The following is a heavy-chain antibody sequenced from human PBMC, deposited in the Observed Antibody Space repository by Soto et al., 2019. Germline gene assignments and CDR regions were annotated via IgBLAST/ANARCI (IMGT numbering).Heavy chain of an antibody. D-gene: IGHD2-8*01. V-gene: IGHV2-5*01. Sequence: SGPTLVNPTQTLTLTCTFSPFSLSTNVVGVGWIRQPPGKPLVWLAVIYWNEDKRYSRTLKSRLSITKDTSKIQVVLTMTAMDPVDTATYYCVHTVMVHTITGGHYFDYWGPGSLATDSS. CDR1: PFSLSTNVVG. CDR3: VHTVMVHTITGGHYFDY. J-gene: IGHJ4*02. CDR2: IYWNEDK.